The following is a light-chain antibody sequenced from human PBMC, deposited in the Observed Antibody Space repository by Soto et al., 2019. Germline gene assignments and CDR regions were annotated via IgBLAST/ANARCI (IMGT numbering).Light chain of an antibody. V-gene: IGKV1-39*01. CDR1: QTISTY. J-gene: IGKJ2*01. Sequence: DIQMTQSPSSLSASVGDRVTITCRASQTISTYLNWYQQNPGKAPKLLIYAASNLQSGVPSRFSGSGSGTDVSRTINILQPEDFATYYCQHSFNLPYTFGQGTKLEIK. CDR2: AAS. CDR3: QHSFNLPYT.